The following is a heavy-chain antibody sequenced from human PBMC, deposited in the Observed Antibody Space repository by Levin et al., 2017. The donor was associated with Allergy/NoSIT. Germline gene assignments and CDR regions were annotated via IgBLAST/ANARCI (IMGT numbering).Heavy chain of an antibody. V-gene: IGHV3-48*04. CDR1: GFNFETYG. CDR2: ISSGGSPT. Sequence: GESLKISFAASGFNFETYGMNWVRQAPGKGLEWVAHISSGGSPTYYADPVKGRFIISRDNAKKSLYLQMNSLRAEDTAVYYCARGVLEDWGQGTLVNVSS. J-gene: IGHJ4*02. CDR3: ARGVLED. D-gene: IGHD2-8*02.